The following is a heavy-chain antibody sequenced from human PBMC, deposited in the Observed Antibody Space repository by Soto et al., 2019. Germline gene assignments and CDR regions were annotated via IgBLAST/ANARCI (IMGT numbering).Heavy chain of an antibody. Sequence: QVQLQESGPGLVKPSETLSLTCTVSGASVTSGGYSWSWIRQPPGKGLEWIWFIIYNGATKYNPSLESRVTMSVDTPKNQFLLKLSSVTAADTAVYYCARTRNSDSWAAWFWGQGTLVTVSS. J-gene: IGHJ4*02. V-gene: IGHV4-61*08. CDR1: GASVTSGGYS. CDR2: IIYNGAT. D-gene: IGHD1-26*01. CDR3: ARTRNSDSWAAWF.